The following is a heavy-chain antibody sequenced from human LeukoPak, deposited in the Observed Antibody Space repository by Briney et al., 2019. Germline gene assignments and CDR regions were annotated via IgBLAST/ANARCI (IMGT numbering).Heavy chain of an antibody. CDR2: CRNKANSYTT. D-gene: IGHD3-16*01. CDR1: GFTFSLAW. V-gene: IGHV3-72*01. CDR3: AREPAWGSYFIYHFDN. Sequence: GGSLRLSCAASGFTFSLAWMNWVRQAPGKGLEWVGRCRNKANSYTTEYAASVEGRFTISRDDSKNSPYLQMNSLKTEDTAVYYCAREPAWGSYFIYHFDNWGQGTLVTVSS. J-gene: IGHJ4*02.